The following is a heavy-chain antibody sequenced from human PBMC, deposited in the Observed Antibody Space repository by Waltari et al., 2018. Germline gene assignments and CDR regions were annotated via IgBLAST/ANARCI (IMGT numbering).Heavy chain of an antibody. CDR2: INPSGGST. D-gene: IGHD3-3*01. CDR3: ARDGDDHAFDI. V-gene: IGHV1-46*01. J-gene: IGHJ3*02. CDR1: GLSLTNNF. Sequence: QVQLVQSGAEVKVPGASVKVSCKASGLSLTNNFFHWGRQAPGQGLEWMGIINPSGGSTSYAQKFRGRVTMTRDTSTNTLYMELSSLKSKDTAVYYCARDGDDHAFDIWGQGTMVTVSS.